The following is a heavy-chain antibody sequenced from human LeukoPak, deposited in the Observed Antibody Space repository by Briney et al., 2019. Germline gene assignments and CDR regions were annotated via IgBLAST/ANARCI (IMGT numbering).Heavy chain of an antibody. CDR2: MNGDGSST. Sequence: GGPLRLSCAASGFTFSTYWMHWVRQAPGKGLVWVSRMNGDGSSTSYADSVKGQFTISRDNAKNTLYLQMNSLGAEDTAVYYCARVERWFDPWGQGTLVTVSS. V-gene: IGHV3-74*01. J-gene: IGHJ5*02. CDR1: GFTFSTYW. CDR3: ARVERWFDP.